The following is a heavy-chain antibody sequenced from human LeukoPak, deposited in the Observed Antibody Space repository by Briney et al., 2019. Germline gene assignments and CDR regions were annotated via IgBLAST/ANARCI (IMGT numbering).Heavy chain of an antibody. D-gene: IGHD5-18*01. Sequence: NPSETLSLTCAVYGGSFSGYYWSWIRQPPGKGLEWIGEINHSGSTNYNPSLKSRVTISVDTSKNQFSLKLSSVTAADTAVYYCASLQLYLLAFDIWGQGTMVTVSS. CDR2: INHSGST. J-gene: IGHJ3*02. CDR3: ASLQLYLLAFDI. V-gene: IGHV4-34*01. CDR1: GGSFSGYY.